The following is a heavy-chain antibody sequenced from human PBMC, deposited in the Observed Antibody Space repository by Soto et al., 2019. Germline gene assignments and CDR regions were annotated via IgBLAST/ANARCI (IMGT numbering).Heavy chain of an antibody. CDR3: AKPVVPAAIGWFDP. CDR1: GFTFSSYA. CDR2: ISCDGSNK. V-gene: IGHV3-30*18. Sequence: GGSLRLSCAASGFTFSSYAMHWVRQAPGKGLEWVAVISCDGSNKYYADSVKGRFTISRDDSKNTLYLQMNSLRAEDTAVYYCAKPVVPAAIGWFDPWGQGTLVTVSS. D-gene: IGHD2-2*01. J-gene: IGHJ5*02.